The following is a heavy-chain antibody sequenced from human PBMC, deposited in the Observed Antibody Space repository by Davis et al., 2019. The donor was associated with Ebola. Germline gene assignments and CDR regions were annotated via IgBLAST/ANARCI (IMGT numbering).Heavy chain of an antibody. CDR1: GYSFTSYW. CDR2: IYPGDSDT. J-gene: IGHJ4*02. CDR3: AKQESLYGSSDY. Sequence: GESLKISCEGSGYSFTSYWIAWVRQMPGKGLEWMGIIYPGDSDTRYSPSFEGQVTISVDRSISTAYLQWNSLKASDSAMYYCAKQESLYGSSDYWGQGTLVTVSS. D-gene: IGHD3-22*01. V-gene: IGHV5-51*01.